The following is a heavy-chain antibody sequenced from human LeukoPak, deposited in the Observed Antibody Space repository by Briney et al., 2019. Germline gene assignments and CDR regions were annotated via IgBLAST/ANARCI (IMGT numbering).Heavy chain of an antibody. D-gene: IGHD6-19*01. CDR2: INWNGGST. Sequence: GGSLRLSCAASGFTFDDYGMSWVRQAPGKGLGWVSGINWNGGSTGYADSVKGRFTISRDNAKNSLYLQMNSLRAEDTALYYCARGERWLPGDYWGQGTLVTVSS. CDR1: GFTFDDYG. CDR3: ARGERWLPGDY. J-gene: IGHJ4*02. V-gene: IGHV3-20*04.